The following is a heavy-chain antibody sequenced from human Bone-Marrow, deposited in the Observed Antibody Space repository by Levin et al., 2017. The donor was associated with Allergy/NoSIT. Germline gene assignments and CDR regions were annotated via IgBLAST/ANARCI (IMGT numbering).Heavy chain of an antibody. J-gene: IGHJ4*02. V-gene: IGHV6-1*01. D-gene: IGHD6-25*01. CDR1: GDSVSNDTTT. CDR3: ARRMKYSSAVDY. CDR2: TFYRSKWYK. Sequence: HSQTLSLTCAISGDSVSNDTTTWNWIRQSPSRGLEWLGRTFYRSKWYKDYAVSLERRITINADTSKNHVSLQLTSVTPEDTAVYYCARRMKYSSAVDYWGQGTLVTVSS.